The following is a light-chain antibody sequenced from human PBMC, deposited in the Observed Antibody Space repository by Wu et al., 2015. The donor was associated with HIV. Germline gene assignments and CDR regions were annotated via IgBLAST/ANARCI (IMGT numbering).Light chain of an antibody. CDR2: GAL. J-gene: IGKJ2*01. CDR3: QHLNNYPPFT. V-gene: IGKV1-9*01. CDR1: QGISNY. Sequence: DIQLTQSPSFLSASVGDRVTITCRASQGISNYLAWYQQKPGKAPKLLIYGALILQSGVPSRFSGSGSGTEFTLTISSLQPEDFATYYCQHLNNYPPFTFGQGTKLEIK.